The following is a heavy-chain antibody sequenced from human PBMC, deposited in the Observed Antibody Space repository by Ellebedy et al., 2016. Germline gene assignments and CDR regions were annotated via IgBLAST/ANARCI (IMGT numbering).Heavy chain of an antibody. CDR2: IGTAGDT. D-gene: IGHD6-19*01. V-gene: IGHV3-13*01. CDR3: ARGAVADHYYYYGMDV. J-gene: IGHJ6*02. Sequence: GGSLRLSXAASGFTFSSYDMHWVRQAPGKGLEWASAIGTAGDTYYPGSVKGRFTISRENAKNSLYLQMNSLRAGDTAVYYCARGAVADHYYYYGMDVWGQGTTVTVSS. CDR1: GFTFSSYD.